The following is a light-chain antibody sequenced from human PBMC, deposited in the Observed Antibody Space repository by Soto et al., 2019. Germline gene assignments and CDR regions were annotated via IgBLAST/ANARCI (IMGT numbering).Light chain of an antibody. J-gene: IGKJ5*01. CDR3: QQSYSTLSIS. CDR2: AAS. Sequence: DIQMTQSPSSLSASVVDRVTITCRARASIRRHLNWYQQKPGKAPNLLIYAASTLQNGVPSRFSGSGSVTDFTLTISSLQPEDFATYYWQQSYSTLSISFGQGTRLEIK. V-gene: IGKV1-39*01. CDR1: ASIRRH.